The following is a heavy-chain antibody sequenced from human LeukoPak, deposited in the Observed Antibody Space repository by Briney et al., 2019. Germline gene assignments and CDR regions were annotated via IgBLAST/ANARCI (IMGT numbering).Heavy chain of an antibody. CDR2: ISYDGSNK. Sequence: GGSLRLSCAASGFTFSSYAMHWVRQAPGKGLEWVAVISYDGSNKYYADSVKGRFTISRDNSKNTLYLQMNSLRAEDTAVYYCAKGGRITMIVVVITFFDYWGQGTLVTVS. D-gene: IGHD3-22*01. V-gene: IGHV3-30*04. CDR3: AKGGRITMIVVVITFFDY. CDR1: GFTFSSYA. J-gene: IGHJ4*02.